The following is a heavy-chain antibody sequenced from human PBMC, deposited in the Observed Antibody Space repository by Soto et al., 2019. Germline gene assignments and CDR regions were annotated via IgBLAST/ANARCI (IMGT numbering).Heavy chain of an antibody. CDR3: ARSAPDGY. CDR2: INPNGGST. V-gene: IGHV1-46*01. CDR1: GYTFTNYY. Sequence: QVQLMQSGAEVKKPGASVRVSCKASGYTFTNYYVHWVRQAPGQGLEWMGFINPNGGSTTYAQKFPGRFPVTPDTSTPTGFMQLSSLRSEDPAAVYCARSAPDGYWGQGTLVTVSS. J-gene: IGHJ4*02.